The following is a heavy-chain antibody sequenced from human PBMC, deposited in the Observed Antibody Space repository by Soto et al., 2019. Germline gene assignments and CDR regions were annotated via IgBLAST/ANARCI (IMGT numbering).Heavy chain of an antibody. V-gene: IGHV3-23*01. CDR1: GFTFSSYA. CDR2: ISGSGGST. J-gene: IGHJ6*03. CDR3: AKVMTEQQLFYYYMDV. D-gene: IGHD6-13*01. Sequence: EVQLLESGGGLVQPGGSLRLSCAASGFTFSSYAMSWVRQAPGKGLEWVSAISGSGGSTYYADSVKGRFTISRDNSKNTLYLQMNSLRAEDTAVYYCAKVMTEQQLFYYYMDVWGKGTTVTVSS.